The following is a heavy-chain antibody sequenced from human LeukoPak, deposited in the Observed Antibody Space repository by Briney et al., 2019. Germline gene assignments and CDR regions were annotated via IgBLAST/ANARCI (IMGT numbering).Heavy chain of an antibody. CDR3: AHTQLNYYYYGMDV. D-gene: IGHD1-1*01. V-gene: IGHV2-5*02. Sequence: SGPTLVKPTQTLTLTCTFSGFSLSTSGVGVGWIRQPPGKALEWLALIYWDDDKRYSPSLKSRLTITKDASKNQVVLTMTNMHPVDTATYYCAHTQLNYYYYGMDVWGQGTTVTVSS. CDR2: IYWDDDK. J-gene: IGHJ6*02. CDR1: GFSLSTSGVG.